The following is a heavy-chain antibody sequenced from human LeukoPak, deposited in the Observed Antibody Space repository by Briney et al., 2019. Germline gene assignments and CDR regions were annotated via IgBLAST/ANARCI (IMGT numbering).Heavy chain of an antibody. Sequence: ASVKVSCKAPGGTFSSYAISWVRQAPGQGLEWMGGIIPIFGTANYAQKFQGRVTITADESTSTAYMELSSLRSEDTAVYYCARARGTVGHFDYWGQGTLVTVSS. CDR3: ARARGTVGHFDY. CDR2: IIPIFGTA. D-gene: IGHD1-26*01. J-gene: IGHJ4*02. CDR1: GGTFSSYA. V-gene: IGHV1-69*13.